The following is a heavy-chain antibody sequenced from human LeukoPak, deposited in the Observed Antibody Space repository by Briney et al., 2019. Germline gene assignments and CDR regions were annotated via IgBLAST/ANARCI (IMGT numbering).Heavy chain of an antibody. CDR1: GYTFTSYD. CDR3: ARGGVQLERRDLDY. D-gene: IGHD1-1*01. Sequence: GASVKVSCKASGYTFTSYDINWVRQATGQGLEWMGWMNPNSGNTGYAQKFQGRVTMTADTSTSTAYMELRSLRSDDTAVYYCARGGVQLERRDLDYWGQGTLVTVSS. J-gene: IGHJ4*02. V-gene: IGHV1-8*01. CDR2: MNPNSGNT.